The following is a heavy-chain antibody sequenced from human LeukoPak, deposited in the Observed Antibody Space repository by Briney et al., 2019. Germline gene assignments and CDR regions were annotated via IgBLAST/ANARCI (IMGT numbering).Heavy chain of an antibody. CDR2: ISSSGSTI. D-gene: IGHD3-9*01. V-gene: IGHV3-11*01. CDR1: GFTFSDYY. CDR3: ARGPFLTGYWRGAFDS. Sequence: GWSLSLTCAASGFTFSDYYMSWIRQAPGKGLEWVSFISSSGSTIYYADSVKGRFTISRDNAKNSLYLQMNSLRAEDTAVYYCARGPFLTGYWRGAFDSWGQGTMVTVSS. J-gene: IGHJ3*02.